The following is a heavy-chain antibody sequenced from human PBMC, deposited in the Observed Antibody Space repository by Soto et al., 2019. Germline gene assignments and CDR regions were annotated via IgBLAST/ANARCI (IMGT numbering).Heavy chain of an antibody. Sequence: PSETLSLTCAVYGGSFSGYYWSWIRQPPGKGLEWIGEINHSGSTNYNPSLKSRVTISVDTPKNQFSLKLSSVTAADTAVYYCARGGVVPLRFDPWGQGTLVTVSS. CDR2: INHSGST. J-gene: IGHJ5*02. D-gene: IGHD2-2*01. V-gene: IGHV4-34*01. CDR3: ARGGVVPLRFDP. CDR1: GGSFSGYY.